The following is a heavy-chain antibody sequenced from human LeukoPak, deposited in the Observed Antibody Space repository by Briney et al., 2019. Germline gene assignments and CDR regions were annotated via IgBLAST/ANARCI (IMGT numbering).Heavy chain of an antibody. J-gene: IGHJ4*02. V-gene: IGHV4-39*01. CDR1: GDSISGSRYY. CDR2: IYYTGNP. Sequence: SETLSLTCTVSGDSISGSRYYWGWIRQSPGRGLGWIGSIYYTGNPYYSPSRKTRLTISVATSANQFTRRLSSVTAADTPVYYCARRGRCAGNIFWEWGQETQVTVSS. CDR3: ARRGRCAGNIFWE. D-gene: IGHD4-23*01.